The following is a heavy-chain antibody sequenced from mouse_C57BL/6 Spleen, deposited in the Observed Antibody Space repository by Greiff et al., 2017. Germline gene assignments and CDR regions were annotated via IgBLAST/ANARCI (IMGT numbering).Heavy chain of an antibody. CDR2: IDPGDGDT. CDR3: ATHYDSRGCALDD. CDR1: GYTFTGYF. J-gene: IGHJ4*01. Sequence: QVQLQQSGAELVRPGASVKLSCKASGYTFTGYFMHWVKQRPDQGLEWIGRIDPGDGDTNYNQKFKGKATLTVDKSSTTAYMQLSSLTSEDAAVYYCATHYDSRGCALDDWGQGTTVTVSS. D-gene: IGHD2-4*01. V-gene: IGHV1-74*01.